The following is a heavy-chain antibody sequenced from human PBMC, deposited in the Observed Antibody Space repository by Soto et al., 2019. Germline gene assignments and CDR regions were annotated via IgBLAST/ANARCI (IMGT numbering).Heavy chain of an antibody. J-gene: IGHJ4*02. CDR2: DNPYGASS. Sequence: QVQVVQSGAEVKEPGASVKVSCKASGYSSSNYYTHWVRQAPGQGLEWMGIDNPYGASSNYAQSFQGRVTLTRDTSTNTDYMDLSRLTSDDTAIYYCTRGPFSGYDSYFDYWGQGTLITVSS. CDR1: GYSSSNYY. CDR3: TRGPFSGYDSYFDY. D-gene: IGHD5-12*01. V-gene: IGHV1-46*03.